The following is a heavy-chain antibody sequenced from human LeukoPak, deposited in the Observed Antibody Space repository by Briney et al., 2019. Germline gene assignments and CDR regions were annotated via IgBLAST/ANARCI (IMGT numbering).Heavy chain of an antibody. CDR3: ARDHRVMATITNWFDP. Sequence: ASVKVSCKASGYTFTSYYMHWVRQAPGQGLEWMGIINPSGGSTSHAQKFQGRVTMTRDTSTSTVYMELSSLRSEDTAVYYCARDHRVMATITNWFDPWGQGTLVTVSS. V-gene: IGHV1-46*01. CDR2: INPSGGST. J-gene: IGHJ5*02. CDR1: GYTFTSYY. D-gene: IGHD5-24*01.